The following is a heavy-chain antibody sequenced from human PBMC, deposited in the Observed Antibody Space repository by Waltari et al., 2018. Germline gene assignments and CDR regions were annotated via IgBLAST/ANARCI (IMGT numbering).Heavy chain of an antibody. CDR3: TRQTLGYCTSAACRRLEA. CDR1: GYAMNSGFH. J-gene: IGHJ5*02. CDR2: IYHDGTT. D-gene: IGHD2-8*02. Sequence: QVQLQESGPRLVKPSETLSLTCDVSGYAMNSGFHWGWFRQAPEKGPKWIATIYHDGTTFYNPSLTSRVTTSMDTSKNQISLKLKSVTAADTAVYYCTRQTLGYCTSAACRRLEAWGQGTLVTVSS. V-gene: IGHV4-38-2*01.